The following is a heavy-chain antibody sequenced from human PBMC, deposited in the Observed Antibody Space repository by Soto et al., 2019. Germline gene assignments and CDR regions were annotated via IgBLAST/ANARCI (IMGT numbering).Heavy chain of an antibody. V-gene: IGHV1-18*01. CDR2: ISAYNGNT. Sequence: HALGQGFEWMGWISAYNGNTNYAQQLQGRVTTTTYTSTSTAYMELRSLRSDDTAVYYCARAIQQLADFDYWGQGTLVTVSS. CDR3: ARAIQQLADFDY. J-gene: IGHJ4*02. D-gene: IGHD6-13*01.